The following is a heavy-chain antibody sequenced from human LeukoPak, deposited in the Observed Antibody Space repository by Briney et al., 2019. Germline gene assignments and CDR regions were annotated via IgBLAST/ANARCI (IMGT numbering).Heavy chain of an antibody. D-gene: IGHD3-3*01. CDR1: GYTFTSYD. CDR3: ARSLQDYDFWSGYSYYYYYMDV. Sequence: ASVKVSCKASGYTFTSYDINWVRQATGQGLEWMGWMNPNSGNTGYAQKFQGRVTITRNTSISTAYMELSSLRSEHTAVYYCARSLQDYDFWSGYSYYYYYMDVWGKGTTVTVSS. J-gene: IGHJ6*03. V-gene: IGHV1-8*03. CDR2: MNPNSGNT.